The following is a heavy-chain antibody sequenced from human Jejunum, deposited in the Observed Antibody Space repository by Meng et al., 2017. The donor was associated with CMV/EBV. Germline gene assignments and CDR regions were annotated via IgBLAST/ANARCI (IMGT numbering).Heavy chain of an antibody. CDR2: ISQTGNYI. J-gene: IGHJ3*01. CDR3: ARDAIPGDPNAFDV. Sequence: GFAFSTFNMNWVRQAPGKGLEWVSSISQTGNYIYDADSLKGRFTISRDNAKNSLYLQMHSLRADDTAVYYCARDAIPGDPNAFDVWGQGTVVTVSS. CDR1: GFAFSTFN. V-gene: IGHV3-21*01. D-gene: IGHD7-27*01.